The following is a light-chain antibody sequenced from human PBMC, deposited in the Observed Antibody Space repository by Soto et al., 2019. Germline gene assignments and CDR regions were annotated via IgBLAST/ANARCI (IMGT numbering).Light chain of an antibody. Sequence: EIVLTQSPGTVSLSPGERATLSCRVSQSVSRSYLAWYQLKPGQAPRLLIYGASSRATGIPDRFSGSGSGTDFTLTISRLEPEDFAVYYCQQYGSSTYTFGQGTKLEIK. CDR3: QQYGSSTYT. J-gene: IGKJ2*01. CDR1: QSVSRSY. CDR2: GAS. V-gene: IGKV3-20*01.